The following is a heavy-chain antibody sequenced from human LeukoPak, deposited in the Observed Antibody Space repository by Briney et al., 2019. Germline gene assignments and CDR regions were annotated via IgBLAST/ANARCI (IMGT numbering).Heavy chain of an antibody. CDR3: ARDAKTAAVRLHWFDP. Sequence: GASVKVSCKASGYTFTSYDINWVRQATGQGLEWMGWMNPNSGNTGYAQKFQGRVTMTRNTSISTAYMELSSLRSEDTAVYYCARDAKTAAVRLHWFDPWGQGTLVTVSS. V-gene: IGHV1-8*01. D-gene: IGHD6-13*01. CDR2: MNPNSGNT. J-gene: IGHJ5*02. CDR1: GYTFTSYD.